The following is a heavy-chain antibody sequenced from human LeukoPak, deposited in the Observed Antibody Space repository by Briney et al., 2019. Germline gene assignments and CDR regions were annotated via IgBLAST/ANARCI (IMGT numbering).Heavy chain of an antibody. CDR1: GFTFSSHG. J-gene: IGHJ4*02. CDR2: IASDGSDR. D-gene: IGHD6-13*01. CDR3: AKDRSNSWTFGY. V-gene: IGHV3-30*18. Sequence: PGGSLRLSCTASGFTFSSHGMHWVRQAPGKGLEWVANIASDGSDRHYADSVKGRFTISRDNSKNTVYLQMNSLRGEDTAVYYCAKDRSNSWTFGYWGQGTLVTVSS.